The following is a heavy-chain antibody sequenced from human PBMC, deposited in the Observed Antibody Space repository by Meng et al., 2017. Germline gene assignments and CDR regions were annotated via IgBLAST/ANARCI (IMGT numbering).Heavy chain of an antibody. D-gene: IGHD4-17*01. J-gene: IGHJ4*02. CDR3: ARGRYGDYDPPLAYYFDY. CDR1: GFTVSSNY. CDR2: IWYDGSNK. V-gene: IGHV3-33*08. Sequence: GESLKISCAASGFTVSSNYMSWVRQAPGKGLEWVAVIWYDGSNKYYADSVKGRFTISRDNSKNTLYLQMNSLRAEDTAVYYCARGRYGDYDPPLAYYFDYWGQGTLVTVSS.